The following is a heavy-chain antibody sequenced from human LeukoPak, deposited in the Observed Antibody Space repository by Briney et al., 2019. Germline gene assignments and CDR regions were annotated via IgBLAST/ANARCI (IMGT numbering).Heavy chain of an antibody. CDR1: GFTFNRSW. D-gene: IGHD4-17*01. CDR2: IKQDGSEK. CDR3: ARETTVTTHFDY. J-gene: IGHJ4*02. Sequence: GGSLRLSCAASGFTFNRSWMSWVRQAPGKGLEWVANIKQDGSEKYYVDSVKGRFTISRDNAKNSLYLQMNSLRAEDTAMYYCARETTVTTHFDYWGQRTLVIVSS. V-gene: IGHV3-7*01.